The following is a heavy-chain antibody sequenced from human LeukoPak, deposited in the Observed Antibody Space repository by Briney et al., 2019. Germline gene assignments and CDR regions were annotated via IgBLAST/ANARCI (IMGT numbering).Heavy chain of an antibody. Sequence: GGSLRLSCEASGFTFNTYAIYWVRQAPGKGLEWVAGICGNGGCTYYADSVKGRFTISRDNSKNTVYLQMNSLTADDTAVYYCAKTTVGYSSGRYPVWPADCWGQGTLVTVSS. CDR3: AKTTVGYSSGRYPVWPADC. J-gene: IGHJ4*02. CDR2: ICGNGGCT. D-gene: IGHD6-19*01. CDR1: GFTFNTYA. V-gene: IGHV3-23*01.